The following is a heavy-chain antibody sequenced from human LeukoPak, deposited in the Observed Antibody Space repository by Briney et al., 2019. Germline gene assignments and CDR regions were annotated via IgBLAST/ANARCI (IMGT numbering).Heavy chain of an antibody. Sequence: PSETLSLTCTVSGGSISSFYWSWIRQPPGKGLEWVGYIYYSGSHNYNPSLKSRVTISVGTSKNQFSRKRSSVTAADTAVYYCASADSSGGSNFDYGGQGSLVTVSS. J-gene: IGHJ4*02. CDR3: ASADSSGGSNFDY. D-gene: IGHD6-19*01. CDR2: IYYSGSH. CDR1: GGSISSFY. V-gene: IGHV4-59*01.